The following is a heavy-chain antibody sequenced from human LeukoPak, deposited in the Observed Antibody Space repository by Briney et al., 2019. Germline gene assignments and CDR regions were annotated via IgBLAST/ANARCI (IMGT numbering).Heavy chain of an antibody. J-gene: IGHJ4*02. CDR1: GFTFSSYS. Sequence: PGGSLRLSCAASGFTFSSYSMNWVRQAPGKGLEWVSYISSSSSTIYYADSVKGRFTISRDNAKNSLYLQMNSLRAEDTAVYYCARDHEIYYDSSGYFGTDYWGQGTLVTVSS. CDR2: ISSSSSTI. V-gene: IGHV3-48*04. CDR3: ARDHEIYYDSSGYFGTDY. D-gene: IGHD3-22*01.